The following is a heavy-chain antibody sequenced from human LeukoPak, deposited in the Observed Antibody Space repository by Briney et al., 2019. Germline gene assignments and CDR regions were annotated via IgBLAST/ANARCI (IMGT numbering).Heavy chain of an antibody. CDR3: ARGIAVAATGGWFDP. Sequence: SETLSLTCTVSGGSISSGGYYWSWIRQHPGKGLEWIGYIYYSGSTYYNPSLKSRVTISVDTSKNQFSLKLSSVTAADTAVYYCARGIAVAATGGWFDPWGQGTLVTVSS. CDR1: GGSISSGGYY. J-gene: IGHJ5*02. V-gene: IGHV4-31*03. D-gene: IGHD6-19*01. CDR2: IYYSGST.